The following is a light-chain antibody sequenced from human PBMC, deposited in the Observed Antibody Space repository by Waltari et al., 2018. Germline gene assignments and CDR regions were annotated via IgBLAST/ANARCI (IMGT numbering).Light chain of an antibody. CDR3: CSYAGSSVWI. CDR1: ASDVGVYNL. V-gene: IGLV2-23*01. Sequence: QSALTQPASVSGSPGQSITIPRTGTASDVGVYNLVSWYQQNTGKAPKLVIYEATKRPSGISNRFSGSKSGNTASLTISGLQDEDEATYHCCSYAGSSVWIFGGGTKLTVL. CDR2: EAT. J-gene: IGLJ2*01.